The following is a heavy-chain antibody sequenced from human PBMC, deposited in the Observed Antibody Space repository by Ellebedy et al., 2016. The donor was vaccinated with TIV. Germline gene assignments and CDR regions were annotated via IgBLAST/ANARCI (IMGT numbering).Heavy chain of an antibody. CDR1: GFTFSSCA. CDR3: AKVGSGWTKDYFDY. J-gene: IGHJ4*02. V-gene: IGHV3-23*01. Sequence: GESLKISCAASGFTFSSCAMSWVRQAPGKGLEWVSTISGSGGSTYYADSVKGRFTISRDNSKNTLYLQMNSLRVEDTAVYYCAKVGSGWTKDYFDYWGQGTLVTVSS. CDR2: ISGSGGST. D-gene: IGHD6-19*01.